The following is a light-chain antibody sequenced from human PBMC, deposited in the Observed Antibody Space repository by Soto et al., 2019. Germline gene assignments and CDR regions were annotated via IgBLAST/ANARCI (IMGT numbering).Light chain of an antibody. J-gene: IGKJ2*01. Sequence: EIVLTQSPATLSLSPWERATLSCRASQIVSSYLDWYQQKPGQDPRLLIYDASHRATGIPARFSGSGSGTDFTLTISSLEHEDFAVYYCQQRSNWPPYTFGQGTKLEIK. CDR3: QQRSNWPPYT. CDR1: QIVSSY. V-gene: IGKV3-11*01. CDR2: DAS.